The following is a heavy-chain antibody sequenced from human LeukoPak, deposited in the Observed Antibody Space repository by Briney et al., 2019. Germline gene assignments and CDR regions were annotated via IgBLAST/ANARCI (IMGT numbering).Heavy chain of an antibody. D-gene: IGHD3-10*01. Sequence: GRSLRLSCAASGFTFSSYAMHWVRQAPGKGLEWVAVISYDGSNKYYADSVKGRFTISRDNSKNTLYLQMNSLRAEDTAVYDCARSQGVRGVLTRRGYFDYWGQGTLATVSS. J-gene: IGHJ4*02. V-gene: IGHV3-30*04. CDR1: GFTFSSYA. CDR2: ISYDGSNK. CDR3: ARSQGVRGVLTRRGYFDY.